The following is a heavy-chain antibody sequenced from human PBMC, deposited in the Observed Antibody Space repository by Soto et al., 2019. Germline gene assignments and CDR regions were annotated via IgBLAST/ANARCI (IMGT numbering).Heavy chain of an antibody. Sequence: EVRLVQSGAEVKKPGESLKISCKGSGYTFTNFWIGWVRQMPGKGLEWMGIIYPDDSDTRYSPSFQGQVTMSADKSTGTAYLQWSSLKASDNAMYYCARLRGGEAKWLLDHWGQGPLVSVSS. CDR3: ARLRGGEAKWLLDH. CDR2: IYPDDSDT. J-gene: IGHJ4*02. D-gene: IGHD5-12*01. V-gene: IGHV5-51*03. CDR1: GYTFTNFW.